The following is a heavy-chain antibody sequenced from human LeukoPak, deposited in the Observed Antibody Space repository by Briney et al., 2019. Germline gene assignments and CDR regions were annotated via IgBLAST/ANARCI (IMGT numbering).Heavy chain of an antibody. CDR1: GFTFSSYW. J-gene: IGHJ5*02. V-gene: IGHV3-23*01. CDR2: ISGSGGST. CDR3: AKGSHDYSNQRNGWFDP. D-gene: IGHD4-11*01. Sequence: PGGSLRLSCAASGFTFSSYWMSWVRQAPGKGLEWVSAISGSGGSTYYADSVKGRFTISRDNSKNTLYLQMNSLRAEDTAVYYCAKGSHDYSNQRNGWFDPWGQGTLVTVSS.